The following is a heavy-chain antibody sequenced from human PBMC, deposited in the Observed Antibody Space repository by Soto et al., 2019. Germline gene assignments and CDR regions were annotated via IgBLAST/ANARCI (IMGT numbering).Heavy chain of an antibody. J-gene: IGHJ4*02. CDR2: ISGSGGST. V-gene: IGHV3-23*01. Sequence: TGGSLRLSCAASGFAFSSYAMSWVRQAPGKGLEWVSAISGSGGSTYYADSVKGRFTISRDNSKNTLYLQMNSLRAEDTAVYYCAKRNDFWSGYYTLDYWGQGTLVTVSS. CDR1: GFAFSSYA. D-gene: IGHD3-3*01. CDR3: AKRNDFWSGYYTLDY.